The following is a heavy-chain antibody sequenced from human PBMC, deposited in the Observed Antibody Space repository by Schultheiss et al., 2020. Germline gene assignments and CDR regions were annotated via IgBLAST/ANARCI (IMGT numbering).Heavy chain of an antibody. CDR1: GFTVSSNY. Sequence: GGSLRLSCAASGFTVSSNYMSWVRQAPGKGLEWVSYISSSGSTIYYADSVKGRFTISRDNAKNSLYLQMNSLRAEDTAVYYCARAEYCSSTSCYERNYYYGMDVWGKGTTVTGSS. J-gene: IGHJ6*04. D-gene: IGHD2-2*01. CDR2: ISSSGSTI. V-gene: IGHV3-11*01. CDR3: ARAEYCSSTSCYERNYYYGMDV.